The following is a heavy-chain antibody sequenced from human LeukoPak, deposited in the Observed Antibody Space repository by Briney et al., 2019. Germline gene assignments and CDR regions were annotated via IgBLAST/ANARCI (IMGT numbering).Heavy chain of an antibody. CDR2: IYYSGST. Sequence: SGTLSLTCTVSGGSISSGDYYWSWIRQPPGKGLEWIGYIYYSGSTYYNPSLKSRVTISVDTSKNQFSLKLSSVTAADTAVYYCAKQWLRNAFDIWGQGTMVTVSS. D-gene: IGHD3-22*01. CDR1: GGSISSGDYY. V-gene: IGHV4-30-4*08. J-gene: IGHJ3*02. CDR3: AKQWLRNAFDI.